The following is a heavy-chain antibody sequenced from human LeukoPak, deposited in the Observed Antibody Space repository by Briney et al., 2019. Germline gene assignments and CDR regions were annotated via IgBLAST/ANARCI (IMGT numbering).Heavy chain of an antibody. J-gene: IGHJ6*02. CDR2: ISGSGGST. D-gene: IGHD3-10*01. Sequence: GGSLRLSCAASGFTFSSYAMSWVRQAPGKGLEWVSAISGSGGSTYYADSVKGRFTISRDNSKNTLYLQMNSLRAEDTAVYYCANISLPRDYYYYGMDVWGQGTTVTVSS. CDR1: GFTFSSYA. V-gene: IGHV3-23*01. CDR3: ANISLPRDYYYYGMDV.